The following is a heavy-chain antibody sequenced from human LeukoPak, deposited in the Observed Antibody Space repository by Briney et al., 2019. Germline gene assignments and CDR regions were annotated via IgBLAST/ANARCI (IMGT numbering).Heavy chain of an antibody. D-gene: IGHD5-24*01. CDR2: IKQDGSKK. CDR3: TRVGYIDEGIDY. Sequence: PGGSLRLSCVASGFPFSSYWMTWVRQAPGKGLEWVANIKQDGSKKSYVDSVKGRFTISRDNAKNSLYLQMSSLRAEDTAIYYRTRVGYIDEGIDYWGQGTLVTVSS. V-gene: IGHV3-7*04. CDR1: GFPFSSYW. J-gene: IGHJ4*02.